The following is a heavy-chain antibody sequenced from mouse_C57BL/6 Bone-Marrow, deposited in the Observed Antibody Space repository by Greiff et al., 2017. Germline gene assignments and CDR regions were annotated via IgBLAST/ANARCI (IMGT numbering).Heavy chain of an antibody. J-gene: IGHJ2*01. Sequence: VQLKESGAELVRPGASVKLSCTASGFNIKDDYMHWVQQRPEQGLEWIGWIDPENGDTEHASKFQGKATITADTSSNTAYLQLSSLTSEDTAVYYCTLGNFDYWGQGTTLTVSS. CDR2: IDPENGDT. CDR1: GFNIKDDY. V-gene: IGHV14-4*01. CDR3: TLGNFDY.